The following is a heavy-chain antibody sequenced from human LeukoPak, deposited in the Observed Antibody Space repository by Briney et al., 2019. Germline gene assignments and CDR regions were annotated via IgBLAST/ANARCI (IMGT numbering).Heavy chain of an antibody. Sequence: GGSLRLSCAASGFTFSSYAMSWVRQAPGKGLEWVSAISGSGGSTYYADSVKGRFTISRDNSKNTLYLQMNSLRAEDTAVYYCAKVESMTTVTAGAFDIWGQGTMVTVSS. CDR3: AKVESMTTVTAGAFDI. D-gene: IGHD4-11*01. CDR2: ISGSGGST. J-gene: IGHJ3*02. CDR1: GFTFSSYA. V-gene: IGHV3-23*01.